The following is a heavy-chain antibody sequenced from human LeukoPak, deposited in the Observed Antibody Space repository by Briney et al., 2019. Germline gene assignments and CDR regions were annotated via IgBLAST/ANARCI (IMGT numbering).Heavy chain of an antibody. V-gene: IGHV3-20*04. CDR3: ARGSHTKYSSGPGTDCFDY. J-gene: IGHJ4*02. CDR2: INWNGGST. Sequence: GGSLRLSCAASGFTFDDYGMSWVRQAPGKGLEWVSGINWNGGSTGYADSVKGRFTISRGNAKNSLYLQMNSLRAEDTALYYCARGSHTKYSSGPGTDCFDYWGQGTLVTVSS. CDR1: GFTFDDYG. D-gene: IGHD6-19*01.